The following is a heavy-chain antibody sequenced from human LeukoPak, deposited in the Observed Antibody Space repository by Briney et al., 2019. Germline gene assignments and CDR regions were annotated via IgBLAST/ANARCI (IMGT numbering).Heavy chain of an antibody. J-gene: IGHJ4*02. D-gene: IGHD2-8*01. CDR2: TYYRSKWYD. CDR3: ARALGVVFDY. Sequence: SQTLSPTCAISGNSVSSNLATWNWIRQSPSRGLEWLGRTYYRSKWYDDYAGSVKSRLTINPDTSKNQLSLQLKFVTPEDTAVYFCARALGVVFDYWGQGTLATVSS. V-gene: IGHV6-1*01. CDR1: GNSVSSNLAT.